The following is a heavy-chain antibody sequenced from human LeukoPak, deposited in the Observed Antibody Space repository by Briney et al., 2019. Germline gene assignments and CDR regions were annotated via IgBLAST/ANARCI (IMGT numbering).Heavy chain of an antibody. Sequence: SETLSLTCTVSGGSISSSSYYWGWIRQPPGKGLEWIGSIYYSGSTYYNPSLKSRVTISVDTSKNQFSLKLSSVTAADTAVYYCAREGVYGDYSVEPPIQDDYWGQGTLVTVSS. V-gene: IGHV4-39*02. CDR1: GGSISSSSYY. CDR2: IYYSGST. D-gene: IGHD4-17*01. J-gene: IGHJ4*02. CDR3: AREGVYGDYSVEPPIQDDY.